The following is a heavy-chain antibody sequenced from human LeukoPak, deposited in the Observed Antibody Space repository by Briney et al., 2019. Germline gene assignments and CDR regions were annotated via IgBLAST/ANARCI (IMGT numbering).Heavy chain of an antibody. CDR3: ARDRPGYCSSTSCHYYFDY. CDR1: GGSISSGSYY. Sequence: SETLSLTCTVSGGSISSGSYYWSWIRQPAGKGLEWIGRIYTSGSTNYNPSLKSRVTMSVDTSKNQFSLKLSSVTAADTAVYYCARDRPGYCSSTSCHYYFDYWGQGTLVTVSS. J-gene: IGHJ4*02. D-gene: IGHD2-2*01. CDR2: IYTSGST. V-gene: IGHV4-61*02.